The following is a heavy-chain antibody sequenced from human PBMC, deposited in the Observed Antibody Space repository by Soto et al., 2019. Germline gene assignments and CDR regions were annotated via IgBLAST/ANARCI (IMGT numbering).Heavy chain of an antibody. J-gene: IGHJ5*02. V-gene: IGHV1-2*02. CDR2: INPNSGGT. D-gene: IGHD5-18*01. Sequence: ASVKVSCKASGYTFTGYYMHWVRQAPGQGLEWMGWINPNSGGTNYAQKFQGRVTMTRDTSISTAYMELSRLRSDDTAVYYCARDWIKLWLHYWFDPWGQGTLVTVSS. CDR1: GYTFTGYY. CDR3: ARDWIKLWLHYWFDP.